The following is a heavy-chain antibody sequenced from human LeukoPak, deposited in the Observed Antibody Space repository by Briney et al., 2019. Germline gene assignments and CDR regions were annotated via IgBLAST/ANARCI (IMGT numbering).Heavy chain of an antibody. CDR1: GGTFSSYA. CDR2: IIPIFGTA. Sequence: SVKVSCKASGGTFSSYAISWVRQAPGQGLEWMGGIIPIFGTANYAQKFQGRVTITADESTSTAYMELSSLRSEDTAVYYCARPSSGDILTGRNEYFQHWGQGTLVTVSS. J-gene: IGHJ1*01. CDR3: ARPSSGDILTGRNEYFQH. D-gene: IGHD3-9*01. V-gene: IGHV1-69*13.